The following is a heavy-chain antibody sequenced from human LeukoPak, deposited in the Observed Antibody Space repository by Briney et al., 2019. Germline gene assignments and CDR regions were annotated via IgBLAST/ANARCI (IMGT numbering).Heavy chain of an antibody. D-gene: IGHD1-1*01. CDR1: GYTFTGYY. CDR2: INPNSGGT. Sequence: ASVKVSCKASGYTFTGYYMHWVPQAPGQGLERMGWINPNSGGTNYAQKFQGRVTMTRDTSNSTAYMELSRLRSDDAAVYYCARDTTERYYYYYMDVWGKGTTVTVSS. J-gene: IGHJ6*03. V-gene: IGHV1-2*02. CDR3: ARDTTERYYYYYMDV.